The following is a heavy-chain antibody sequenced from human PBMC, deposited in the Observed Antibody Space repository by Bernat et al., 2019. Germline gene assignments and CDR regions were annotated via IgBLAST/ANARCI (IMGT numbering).Heavy chain of an antibody. CDR1: GFTFSSYG. D-gene: IGHD6-13*01. CDR3: VKLIVPQQLVSADY. J-gene: IGHJ4*02. CDR2: ISYDGSNK. V-gene: IGHV3-30*18. Sequence: QVQLVESGGGVVRPGRSLRLSCAASGFTFSSYGMHWVRQAPGKGLEWVAVISYDGSNKYYADSVKGRFTISRDNSKNTLYLQMNSLRAEDTAVYYCVKLIVPQQLVSADYWGQGTLVTVSS.